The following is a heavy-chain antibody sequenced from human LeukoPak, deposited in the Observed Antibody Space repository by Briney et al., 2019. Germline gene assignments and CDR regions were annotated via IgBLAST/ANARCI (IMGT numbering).Heavy chain of an antibody. D-gene: IGHD3-3*01. CDR1: GYTFTSYG. V-gene: IGHV1-18*01. CDR2: ISAYNGNT. J-gene: IGHJ5*02. Sequence: GASVKVSCKASGYTFTSYGISWVRQAPGQGLEWMGWISAYNGNTNYAQKLQGRVTMTTDTSTSTAYMELRSLRSDDTAVYYCARGARRITIFGVPTGDSFDPWGQGTLVTVSS. CDR3: ARGARRITIFGVPTGDSFDP.